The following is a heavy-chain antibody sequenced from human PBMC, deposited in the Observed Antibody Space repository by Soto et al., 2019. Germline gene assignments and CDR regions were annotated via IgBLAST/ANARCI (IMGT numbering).Heavy chain of an antibody. CDR1: GYTFTSYG. D-gene: IGHD1-1*01. Sequence: QVQLVQSGAEVKKPGASVKVSCKASGYTFTSYGISWVRQAPGQGLEWMGWISAYNGNTNYAQKLQGRVTMTTDTSTSTADMELRSLRSDDTAVYYCARKPTGPGVNLINYFDYWGQGTLVTVSS. CDR3: ARKPTGPGVNLINYFDY. J-gene: IGHJ4*02. CDR2: ISAYNGNT. V-gene: IGHV1-18*01.